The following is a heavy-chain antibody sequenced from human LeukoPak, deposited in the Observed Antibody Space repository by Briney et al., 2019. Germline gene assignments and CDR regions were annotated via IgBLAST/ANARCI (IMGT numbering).Heavy chain of an antibody. J-gene: IGHJ6*03. CDR2: INHSGST. CDR3: ARVRYESLDYYYYMDV. CDR1: GGSFTYYY. Sequence: SETLSLTCAVYGGSFTYYYWGWIRQSPGKGLEWIGEINHSGSTHYNPSLESRVTILVDTSRNQFSLKLTSVTAADTAVYYCARVRYESLDYYYYMDVWGKGTTISVSS. V-gene: IGHV4-34*01. D-gene: IGHD1-14*01.